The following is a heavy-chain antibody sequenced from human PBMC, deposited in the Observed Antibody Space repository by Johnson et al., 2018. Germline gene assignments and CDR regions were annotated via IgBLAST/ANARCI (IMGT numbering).Heavy chain of an antibody. Sequence: EVQLVESGGGLVQPGGSLRLSCAASGFTFSNYWMHWVRQAPGKGLVWVSRINSDGSRTTYAESVKGRFTISRDNAKNPVCLQMTSLSAEDTAVYYCGREPWYSSGWYGAFDIWGQGTTVTVSS. D-gene: IGHD6-19*01. CDR2: INSDGSRT. J-gene: IGHJ3*02. CDR3: GREPWYSSGWYGAFDI. CDR1: GFTFSNYW. V-gene: IGHV3-74*01.